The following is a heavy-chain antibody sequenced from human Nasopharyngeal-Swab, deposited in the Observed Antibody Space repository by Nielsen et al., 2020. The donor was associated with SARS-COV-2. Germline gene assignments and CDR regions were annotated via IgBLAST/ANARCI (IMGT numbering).Heavy chain of an antibody. CDR3: ARDVGPYSSSWSNL. V-gene: IGHV3-33*01. D-gene: IGHD6-13*01. J-gene: IGHJ4*02. CDR2: IWYDGSNK. Sequence: GGSLRLSCAASGFTFSSYGMHWVRQAPGKGLEWVAVIWYDGSNKYYADSVKGRFTISRDNAKNSLYLQMNSLRAEDTAVYYCARDVGPYSSSWSNLWGQGTLVTVSS. CDR1: GFTFSSYG.